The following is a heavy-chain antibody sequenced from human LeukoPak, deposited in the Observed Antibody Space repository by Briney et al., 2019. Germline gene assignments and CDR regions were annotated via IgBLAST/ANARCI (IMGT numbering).Heavy chain of an antibody. CDR3: TRPRYQRSFDWLSLEY. Sequence: GESLKISCKVPGYTFRTSWIGWVRQTPGKGLEWMGIIYPADSDTRYSPSFQGQVTISADRSTSTAYLQWSNLKGSDTAIYYCTRPRYQRSFDWLSLEYWGQGTLVTVSS. D-gene: IGHD3-9*01. V-gene: IGHV5-51*01. CDR2: IYPADSDT. J-gene: IGHJ4*02. CDR1: GYTFRTSW.